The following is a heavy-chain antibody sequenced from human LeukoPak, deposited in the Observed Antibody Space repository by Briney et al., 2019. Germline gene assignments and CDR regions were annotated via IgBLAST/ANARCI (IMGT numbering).Heavy chain of an antibody. Sequence: ASVRVSCKAPGNTFAGHNIHWMRQAPGQGLELMGWINPDRGGTDYARQFQGRVAMTSDTSIRAAYMELSSLVSEDSAVYFCAISIQAAAIPAFDYWGQGTLVTVSS. D-gene: IGHD6-25*01. V-gene: IGHV1-2*02. CDR2: INPDRGGT. J-gene: IGHJ4*02. CDR1: GNTFAGHN. CDR3: AISIQAAAIPAFDY.